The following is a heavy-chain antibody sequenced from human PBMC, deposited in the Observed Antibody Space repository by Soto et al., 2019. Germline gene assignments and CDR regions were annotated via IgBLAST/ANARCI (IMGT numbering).Heavy chain of an antibody. CDR2: IIPIFGIG. Sequence: QVQLVQSGAEVKKPGSSVKVSCKASGGTFNRYAISWVRQAPGQGLEWMGGIIPIFGIGNDAQRFQGRVTFTEDESTVTAYMELSSLRSEDPGVYYCARSAITLFGVVSIPPHYFSEMDVWGQGTTVTVSS. V-gene: IGHV1-69*01. CDR3: ARSAITLFGVVSIPPHYFSEMDV. J-gene: IGHJ6*02. CDR1: GGTFNRYA. D-gene: IGHD3-3*01.